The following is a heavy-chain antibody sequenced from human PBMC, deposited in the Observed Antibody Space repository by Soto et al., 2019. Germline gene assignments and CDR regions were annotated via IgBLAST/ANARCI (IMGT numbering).Heavy chain of an antibody. Sequence: EVQLLESGGGLVQPGGSLRLSCAASGFTFSSYAMSWVRQAPGKGLEWVSAISGSGGSTYYADSVKGRFTISRDNSKNTLYVQMNSLRAEDTAVYYCAKGVAELELKGINYWGQGTLVTVSS. CDR2: ISGSGGST. D-gene: IGHD1-7*01. J-gene: IGHJ4*02. CDR1: GFTFSSYA. CDR3: AKGVAELELKGINY. V-gene: IGHV3-23*01.